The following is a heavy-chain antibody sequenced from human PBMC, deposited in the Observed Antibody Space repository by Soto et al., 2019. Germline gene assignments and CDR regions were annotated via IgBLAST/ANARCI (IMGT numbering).Heavy chain of an antibody. CDR1: GFTFSSYE. J-gene: IGHJ3*02. Sequence: EVQLVESGGGLVQPGGSLRLSCAASGFTFSSYEMNWVRQAPGKGLEWVSYISSSGSTIYYADSVKGRFTISRDNAKNSLYLQMNSLRAEETAVYYCARAPLDAFDIWGQGTMVTVSS. CDR3: ARAPLDAFDI. V-gene: IGHV3-48*03. CDR2: ISSSGSTI.